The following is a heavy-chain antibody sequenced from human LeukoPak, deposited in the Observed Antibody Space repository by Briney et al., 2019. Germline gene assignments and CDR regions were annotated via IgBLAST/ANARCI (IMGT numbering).Heavy chain of an antibody. CDR3: AKGLGYAGTYFDY. D-gene: IGHD5-12*01. CDR2: ISWNSGSI. CDR1: GFTFDDYA. Sequence: TGGSLRLSCAASGFTFDDYAMHWVRQAPGKGLEWVSGISWNSGSIGYADSVKGRFTISRDNAKNSLYLQMNSLRAEDTALYYCAKGLGYAGTYFDYWGQGTLVTVSS. V-gene: IGHV3-9*01. J-gene: IGHJ4*02.